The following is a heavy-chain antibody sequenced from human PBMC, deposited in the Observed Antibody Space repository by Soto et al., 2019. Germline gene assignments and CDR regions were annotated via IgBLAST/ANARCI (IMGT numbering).Heavy chain of an antibody. V-gene: IGHV1-2*04. Sequence: ASVKVSCKASGYTFTGYSMHWVRQAPGQGLEWMGWINPNSGGTNYAQKFQGWVTMTRDTSISTAYMELSRLRSEDTAVYYCARGVAAAGSYYCYMDVWGKGTTVTVSS. CDR3: ARGVAAAGSYYCYMDV. J-gene: IGHJ6*03. CDR2: INPNSGGT. D-gene: IGHD6-13*01. CDR1: GYTFTGYS.